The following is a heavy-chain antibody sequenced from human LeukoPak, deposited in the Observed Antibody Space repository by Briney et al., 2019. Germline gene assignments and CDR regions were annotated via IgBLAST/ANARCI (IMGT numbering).Heavy chain of an antibody. J-gene: IGHJ5*02. CDR1: GDSISSGYY. CDR3: ARGNGEDILTHCNWFGN. Sequence: SETLSLTCAVSGDSISSGYYWGWIRQPPGKGLEWIGSIYHSGSTYYNPSLKSRVTISVDTSKNQSSLKLRSATAADTAVYYCARGNGEDILTHCNWFGNWGQGTLVTVSS. D-gene: IGHD3-9*01. V-gene: IGHV4-38-2*01. CDR2: IYHSGST.